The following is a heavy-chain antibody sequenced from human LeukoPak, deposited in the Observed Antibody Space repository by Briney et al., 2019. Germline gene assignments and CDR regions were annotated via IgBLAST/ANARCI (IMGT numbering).Heavy chain of an antibody. CDR1: GFTFDDYA. D-gene: IGHD3-9*01. V-gene: IGHV3-9*01. J-gene: IGHJ4*02. CDR3: AKDDYDILTGPIDY. CDR2: ISWNSGSI. Sequence: GGSLRLSCAASGFTFDDYAMHWVRQAPGKGLEWVSGISWNSGSIGYADSVKGRFTISRDNAKNSLYLQMNSLRAEDTALYYCAKDDYDILTGPIDYWGQGTLVTVSS.